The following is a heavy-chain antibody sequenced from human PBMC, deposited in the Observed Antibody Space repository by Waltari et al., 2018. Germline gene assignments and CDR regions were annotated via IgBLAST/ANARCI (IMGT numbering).Heavy chain of an antibody. V-gene: IGHV4-39*01. CDR1: GGSISSSSYY. J-gene: IGHJ5*02. Sequence: QLQLQESGPGLVKPSETLSLTCTVSGGSISSSSYYWGWIRQSQGKGLEWIGSIYYSGSTYYNPTLKSRVTISGDTSKNQFSLKLSSVTAADTAVYYCARHWKKSGYRFDPWGQGTLVTVSS. D-gene: IGHD5-12*01. CDR2: IYYSGST. CDR3: ARHWKKSGYRFDP.